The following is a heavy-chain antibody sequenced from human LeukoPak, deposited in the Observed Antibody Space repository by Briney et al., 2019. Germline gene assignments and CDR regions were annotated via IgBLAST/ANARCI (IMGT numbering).Heavy chain of an antibody. Sequence: GGSLRLSCAASGFTFSSYAMHWVRQAPGKGLEWVAVISYDGSNKYYADSVKGRFTISRDNSKNTLYLQKNSLRAEDTAVYYCARARGWLQSHFDYWGQGTLVTVSS. CDR3: ARARGWLQSHFDY. CDR1: GFTFSSYA. D-gene: IGHD5-24*01. CDR2: ISYDGSNK. J-gene: IGHJ4*02. V-gene: IGHV3-30-3*01.